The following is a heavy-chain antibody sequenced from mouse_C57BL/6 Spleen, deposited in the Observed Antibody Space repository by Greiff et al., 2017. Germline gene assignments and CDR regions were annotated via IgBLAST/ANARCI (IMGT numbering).Heavy chain of an antibody. Sequence: VQLQQSGPELVKPGASVKISCKASGYSFTGYYMNWVKQSPEKSLEWIGEINPSTGGTNYNQKFKAKATLTVDKSSSTAYMQLKSLTSEDSAVYYCAGDYGRDAMDDWGQGTSVTVSS. D-gene: IGHD1-1*01. CDR1: GYSFTGYY. CDR3: AGDYGRDAMDD. CDR2: INPSTGGT. V-gene: IGHV1-42*01. J-gene: IGHJ4*01.